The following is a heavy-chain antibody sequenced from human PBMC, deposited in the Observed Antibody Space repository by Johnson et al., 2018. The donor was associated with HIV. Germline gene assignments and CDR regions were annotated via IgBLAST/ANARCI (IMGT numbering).Heavy chain of an antibody. Sequence: VQLVESGGGLVQPGGSLRLSCAGSGFTFSDYWMKWVRQAPGKGLEWVAKIKQDGSEKYYVDSVKGRFTISRDNAKNSLYVQMSSLRAEDTAVYFCAGENLPGIAVYGGAFGIWGQGTMVTVSS. V-gene: IGHV3-7*04. CDR3: AGENLPGIAVYGGAFGI. D-gene: IGHD6-19*01. J-gene: IGHJ3*02. CDR2: IKQDGSEK. CDR1: GFTFSDYW.